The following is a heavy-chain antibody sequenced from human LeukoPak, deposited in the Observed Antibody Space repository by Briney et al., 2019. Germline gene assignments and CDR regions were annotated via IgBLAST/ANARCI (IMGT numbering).Heavy chain of an antibody. Sequence: GGSLRLSCAASGFTFSCYRMNWVRQAPGKGLEWVSSISSSSSYIYYADSVKGRFTISRDNAKNSLYLQMNSLRAEDTAVYYCARGSISSGGPIDYYYYMDVWGKGTTVTVSS. D-gene: IGHD6-6*01. J-gene: IGHJ6*03. CDR3: ARGSISSGGPIDYYYYMDV. CDR2: ISSSSSYI. V-gene: IGHV3-21*01. CDR1: GFTFSCYR.